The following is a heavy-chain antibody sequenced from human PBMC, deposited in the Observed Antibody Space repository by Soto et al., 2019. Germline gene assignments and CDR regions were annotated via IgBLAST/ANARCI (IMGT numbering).Heavy chain of an antibody. D-gene: IGHD6-19*01. CDR1: GYTISSYD. V-gene: IGHV1-8*01. CDR3: ATAAYRSLXFLSP. J-gene: IGHJ5*02. Sequence: ASVKVSCKASGYTISSYDIIWVRHVAGQGREWMGWMYPNRGHSDSVQNCRGRVTMTTNISASTGYXELSGLRSDDTGVYYCATAAYRSLXFLSPWAQGTLVTVSS. CDR2: MYPNRGHS.